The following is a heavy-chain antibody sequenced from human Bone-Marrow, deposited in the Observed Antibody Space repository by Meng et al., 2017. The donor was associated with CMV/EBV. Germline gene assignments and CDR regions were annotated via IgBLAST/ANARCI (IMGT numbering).Heavy chain of an antibody. CDR2: IDPNSGDT. D-gene: IGHD3-3*01. Sequence: ASGKVSCKASGYTFTGYYLHWVRQAPGQGLEWMGRIDPNSGDTDNAQKFQGRVTMTRDTSISTAYMELSRLRSDDTAVYYCARAVHPYHDFWSGYYPYYYYYYAMDVWGQGTTVTVSS. CDR3: ARAVHPYHDFWSGYYPYYYYYYAMDV. V-gene: IGHV1-2*02. J-gene: IGHJ6*02. CDR1: GYTFTGYY.